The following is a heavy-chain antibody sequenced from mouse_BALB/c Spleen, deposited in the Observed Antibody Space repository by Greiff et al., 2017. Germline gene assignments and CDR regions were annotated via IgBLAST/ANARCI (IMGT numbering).Heavy chain of an antibody. V-gene: IGHV5-6-5*01. Sequence: EVQRVESGGGLVKPGGSLKLSCAASGFTFSSYAMSWVRQTPEKRLEWVASISSGGSTYYPDSVKGRFTISRDNARNILYLQMSSLRSEDTAMYYCARGIISSYGYFDYWGQGTTLTVSS. D-gene: IGHD1-1*01. CDR1: GFTFSSYA. CDR3: ARGIISSYGYFDY. J-gene: IGHJ2*01. CDR2: ISSGGST.